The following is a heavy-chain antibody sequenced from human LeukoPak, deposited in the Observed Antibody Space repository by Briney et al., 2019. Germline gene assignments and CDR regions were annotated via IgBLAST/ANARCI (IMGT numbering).Heavy chain of an antibody. D-gene: IGHD6-6*01. J-gene: IGHJ3*02. CDR2: MSAYNGKT. CDR1: GYTFTSYG. V-gene: IGHV1-18*01. Sequence: ASVKVSCKASGYTFTSYGISWVRQAPGQGVEWMGWMSAYNGKTNYAQKLQGRVTMTTDTSTSTAYMELRSLRSDDTAVYYCARDRWSSSSSEGALDIWGQGTMVTVSS. CDR3: ARDRWSSSSSEGALDI.